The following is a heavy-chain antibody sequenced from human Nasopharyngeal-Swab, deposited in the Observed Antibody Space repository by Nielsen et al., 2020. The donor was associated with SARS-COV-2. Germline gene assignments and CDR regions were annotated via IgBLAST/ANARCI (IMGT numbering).Heavy chain of an antibody. CDR3: ATTRPRYTDSGTLKPGFYYAMDV. CDR2: IIPNSGAT. V-gene: IGHV1-2*06. Sequence: ASVKVSCKASGYTFTDYYVHWVRQAPGQGLEWMGRIIPNSGATEYARKFQYRVNLSRDASISTAYTDVSRLRSDDTAVYYCATTRPRYTDSGTLKPGFYYAMDVWGQGTTVTVSS. J-gene: IGHJ6*02. D-gene: IGHD3-10*01. CDR1: GYTFTDYY.